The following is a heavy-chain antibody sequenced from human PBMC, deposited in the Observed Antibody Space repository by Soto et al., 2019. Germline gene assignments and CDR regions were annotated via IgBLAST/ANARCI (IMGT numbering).Heavy chain of an antibody. V-gene: IGHV4-31*03. CDR1: GGSISSGSYY. CDR3: ARGLVTMVRGVIAKINP. J-gene: IGHJ5*02. Sequence: QVQLQESGPGLVKPSQTLSLTCTVSGGSISSGSYYWSWIRHHPGKGLEWTGNIYYSGTTYYNPSLKSRLTIAVDTSKNQFSLKLNSVTAADTAVYYCARGLVTMVRGVIAKINPWGQGNLVTVSS. D-gene: IGHD3-10*01. CDR2: IYYSGTT.